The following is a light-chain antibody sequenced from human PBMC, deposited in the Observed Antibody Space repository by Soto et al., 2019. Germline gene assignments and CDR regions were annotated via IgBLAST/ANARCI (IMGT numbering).Light chain of an antibody. V-gene: IGLV6-57*04. CDR2: EDN. CDR1: SGSISSNY. CDR3: QSYDSSNHVV. J-gene: IGLJ2*01. Sequence: NFMLTQPHSVSESPGKTVTISCTRSSGSISSNYVQWYQQRPGSAPTTVIYEDNQRPSGVPDRFSGSIDSSSNSASLTIYGLKNEDEDDYYCQSYDSSNHVVFGGGTKLTVL.